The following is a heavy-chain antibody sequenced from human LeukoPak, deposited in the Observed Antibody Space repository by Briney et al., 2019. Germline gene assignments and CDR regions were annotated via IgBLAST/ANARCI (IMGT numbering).Heavy chain of an antibody. V-gene: IGHV4-4*09. CDR1: GGSISSYY. D-gene: IGHD6-6*01. Sequence: PSETLSLTCTVSGGSISSYYWSWIRQPPGKGLEGIGYIYTSGSTNYNPSLKSRVTISVDTSKNQFSLKLSSVTAADTAVYYCARTYSSSPNYFDYWGQGTLVTVSS. J-gene: IGHJ4*02. CDR3: ARTYSSSPNYFDY. CDR2: IYTSGST.